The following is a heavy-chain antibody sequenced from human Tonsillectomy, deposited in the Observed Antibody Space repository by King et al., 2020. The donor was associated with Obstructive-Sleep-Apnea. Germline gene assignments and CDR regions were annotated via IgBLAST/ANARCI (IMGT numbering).Heavy chain of an antibody. V-gene: IGHV3-30*04. Sequence: VQLVESGGGVVQPGRSLRFSCAASGFTFSNYAMHWVRQAPGKGLEWVALISYHGSNKYYADSVKGRFTISGDNSKTTRYLQMNSLRAEDTAVYYCARGTLPAYNYGLRGFDYWGQGTLVTVSS. CDR3: ARGTLPAYNYGLRGFDY. CDR2: ISYHGSNK. J-gene: IGHJ4*02. D-gene: IGHD5-18*01. CDR1: GFTFSNYA.